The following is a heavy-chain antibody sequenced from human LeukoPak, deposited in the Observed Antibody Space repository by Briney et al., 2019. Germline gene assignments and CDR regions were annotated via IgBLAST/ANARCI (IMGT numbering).Heavy chain of an antibody. CDR3: ARDQEGFDY. CDR2: IYPRDGST. CDR1: GYTFTSYD. J-gene: IGHJ4*02. V-gene: IGHV1-46*01. Sequence: ASVKVSCKASGYTFTSYDINWVRQATGQGLEWMGMIYPRDGSTSYAQNFQGRVTVTRDTSTTTVHMELSGLRSEDTAVYYCARDQEGFDYWGQGTLVTVSS.